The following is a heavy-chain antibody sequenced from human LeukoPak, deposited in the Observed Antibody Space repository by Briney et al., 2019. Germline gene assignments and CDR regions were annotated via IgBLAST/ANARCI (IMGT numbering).Heavy chain of an antibody. CDR1: GFTFSSYG. CDR2: ISYDGSNK. Sequence: GRSLRLSCAASGFTFSSYGMHWVRQAPGKGLEWVAVISYDGSNKYYADSVKGRFTISRDNSKNTLFLQMNSLRAEDTAIYYCARRGTAKLHYFDFWGQGTLVTVSS. J-gene: IGHJ4*02. CDR3: ARRGTAKLHYFDF. D-gene: IGHD2-15*01. V-gene: IGHV3-30*03.